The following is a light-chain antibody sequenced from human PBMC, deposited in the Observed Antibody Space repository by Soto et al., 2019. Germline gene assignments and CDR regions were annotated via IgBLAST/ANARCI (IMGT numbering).Light chain of an antibody. CDR1: SSDVGGYNY. CDR2: EVS. J-gene: IGLJ3*02. Sequence: QSALTQPPSESGTPEQSVTISSTGTSSDVGGYNYFSWYQQPPGKATKLMIYEVSERPSGVPDRFSGSKSGNTSSLTGSGLQAEDEGDYYCSSYAGSNNLLFGGVTKLTVL. V-gene: IGLV2-8*01. CDR3: SSYAGSNNLL.